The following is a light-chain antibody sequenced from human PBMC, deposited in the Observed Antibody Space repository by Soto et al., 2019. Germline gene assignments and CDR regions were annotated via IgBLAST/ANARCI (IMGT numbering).Light chain of an antibody. J-gene: IGKJ5*01. CDR1: QSLSRRY. CDR3: QQYDSSPNT. CDR2: GAS. Sequence: EIVLTQSPGTLSLSPGERATLSCRASQSLSRRYLAWYQQKTGRPPMLLIYGASTTATGIPDRFSGFGSGTDFTLIISRLEPEDFAVYFCQQYDSSPNTFGQGTRLEIK. V-gene: IGKV3-20*01.